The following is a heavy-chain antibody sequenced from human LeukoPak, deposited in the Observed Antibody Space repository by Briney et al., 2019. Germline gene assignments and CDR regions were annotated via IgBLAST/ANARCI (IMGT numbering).Heavy chain of an antibody. CDR3: ARARDSSGRLDAFDI. D-gene: IGHD3-22*01. CDR2: INPNSGGT. V-gene: IGHV1-2*04. Sequence: ASVKVSCKASGYTFTSYAMHWVRQAPGQRLEWMGWINPNSGGTNYAQKFQGWVTMTRDTSISTAYMELSRLRSDDTAVYYCARARDSSGRLDAFDIWGQGTMVTVSS. CDR1: GYTFTSYA. J-gene: IGHJ3*02.